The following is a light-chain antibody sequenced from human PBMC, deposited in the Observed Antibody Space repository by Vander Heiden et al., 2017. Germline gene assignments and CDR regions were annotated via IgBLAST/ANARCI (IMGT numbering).Light chain of an antibody. J-gene: IGKJ2*01. CDR3: QQDNSYPYT. CDR2: KAS. V-gene: IGKV1-5*03. Sequence: DIQMTQSPSTLSASVGDRVTITCRASQSISSWLAWYQQKPGKAPKLLIYKASSLESGVPSRFSGSGSGTEFTLTISSLQPDDFAYYYCQQDNSYPYTFGQGTKLEIK. CDR1: QSISSW.